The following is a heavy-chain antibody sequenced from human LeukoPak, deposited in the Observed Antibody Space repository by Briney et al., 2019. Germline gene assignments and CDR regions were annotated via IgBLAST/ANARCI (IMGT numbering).Heavy chain of an antibody. D-gene: IGHD3-10*01. J-gene: IGHJ4*02. CDR2: ISVYNGDT. Sequence: ASVKVSCKASGYSFVSYGITWVRQAPGQGLEWMGWISVYNGDTKYAQNLQGRVTLTTDTSTSTAYMELRSLRSDDTAVYYCVRGGGFNSGFEYWGQGTLVIVSS. V-gene: IGHV1-18*04. CDR1: GYSFVSYG. CDR3: VRGGGFNSGFEY.